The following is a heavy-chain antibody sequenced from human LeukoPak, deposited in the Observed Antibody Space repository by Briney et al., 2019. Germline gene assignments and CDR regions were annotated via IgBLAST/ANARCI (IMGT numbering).Heavy chain of an antibody. CDR1: GFTFSGSA. Sequence: GGSLRLSCAASGFTFSGSAMHWVRQASGKGLEWVGRIRSKANSYATAYAASVKGRFTISRDDSKDTAYLQMNSLKTEDTAVYYCTSSTVTTTWWGQGTLVTVSS. CDR3: TSSTVTTTW. D-gene: IGHD4-17*01. V-gene: IGHV3-73*01. J-gene: IGHJ4*02. CDR2: IRSKANSYAT.